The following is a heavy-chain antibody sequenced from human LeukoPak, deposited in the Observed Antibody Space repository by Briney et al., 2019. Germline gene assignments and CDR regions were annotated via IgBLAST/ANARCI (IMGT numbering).Heavy chain of an antibody. D-gene: IGHD3-3*01. CDR2: ISSSGSTI. CDR1: GFTFSSYE. V-gene: IGHV3-48*03. CDR3: AKGLYYDFWSGYGVIDY. Sequence: GGSLRLSCAASGFTFSSYEINWVRQAPGKGLEWVSYISSSGSTIYYADSVKGRFTISRDNAKNSLYLQMDSLRAEDTAVYYCAKGLYYDFWSGYGVIDYWGQGTLVTVSS. J-gene: IGHJ4*02.